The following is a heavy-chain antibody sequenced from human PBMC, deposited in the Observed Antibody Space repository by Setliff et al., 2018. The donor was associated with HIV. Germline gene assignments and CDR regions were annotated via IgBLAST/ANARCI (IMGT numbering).Heavy chain of an antibody. CDR1: GGSISSDDYY. CDR3: ARAEWIQLWFGAFDI. J-gene: IGHJ3*02. V-gene: IGHV4-30-4*08. D-gene: IGHD5-18*01. CDR2: ITYSGSA. Sequence: PSETLSLTCTVSGGSISSDDYYWNWIRQPPGKGLEWIGYITYSGSAYYNPSLKSRVTISLDTSNNHFSLKLSSVTAADTAVYYCARAEWIQLWFGAFDIWGQGTMVTVSS.